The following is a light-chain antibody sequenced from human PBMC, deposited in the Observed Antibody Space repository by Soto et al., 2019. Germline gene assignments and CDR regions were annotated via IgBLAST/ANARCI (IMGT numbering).Light chain of an antibody. V-gene: IGKV3-11*01. Sequence: EIFLTQSPATLSLSAGDRATLSCRASQSVKAFLVWYQQRPGQAPRLLIHDASHRAAGIPARFSGSGFGTDFSLTISSLEHEDASVYYCQQRSNWHPITFGQGTRLEIK. J-gene: IGKJ5*01. CDR2: DAS. CDR1: QSVKAF. CDR3: QQRSNWHPIT.